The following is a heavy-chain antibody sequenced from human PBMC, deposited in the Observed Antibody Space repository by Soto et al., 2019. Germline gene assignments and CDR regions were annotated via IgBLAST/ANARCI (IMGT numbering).Heavy chain of an antibody. CDR1: GFTFSSYW. J-gene: IGHJ4*02. CDR3: ARDFGSVTTSVGTLDY. Sequence: GGSLRLSCAASGFTFSSYWMSWVRQAPGKGLEWVANIKQDGSEKYYVDSVKGRFTISRDNAKNSLYLQMNSLRAEDTAVYYCARDFGSVTTSVGTLDYWGQGTLVTVSS. D-gene: IGHD4-17*01. CDR2: IKQDGSEK. V-gene: IGHV3-7*01.